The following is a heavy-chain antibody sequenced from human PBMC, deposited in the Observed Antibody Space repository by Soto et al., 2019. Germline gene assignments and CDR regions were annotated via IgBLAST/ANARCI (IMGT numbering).Heavy chain of an antibody. CDR2: IYPGDSDT. D-gene: IGHD3-10*01. V-gene: IGHV5-51*01. CDR1: GYSFTSYW. Sequence: GESLKISCKGSGYSFTSYWIGWVRQMPGKGLEWMGIIYPGDSDTRYSPSFQGQVTISADKSISTAYLQWSSLKASDTAMYYCARTMVRGVIFLFSGMDVWGQGTTVTVSS. J-gene: IGHJ6*02. CDR3: ARTMVRGVIFLFSGMDV.